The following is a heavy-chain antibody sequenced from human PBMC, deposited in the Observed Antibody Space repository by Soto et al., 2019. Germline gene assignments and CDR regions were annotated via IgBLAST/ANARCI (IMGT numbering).Heavy chain of an antibody. D-gene: IGHD4-17*01. V-gene: IGHV3-48*01. Sequence: EVQLVESGGGLVQPGGSLRLSCAASGFTFSSYSMNWVRQAPGKGLEWVSYISSSSSTIYYADSVKGRSTSSRDNAKNSLYLQMTSLRAEDTAVSYCARVGDDYGDRDSYDYYYMDVWGKVTTVTVSS. CDR2: ISSSSSTI. CDR1: GFTFSSYS. J-gene: IGHJ6*03. CDR3: ARVGDDYGDRDSYDYYYMDV.